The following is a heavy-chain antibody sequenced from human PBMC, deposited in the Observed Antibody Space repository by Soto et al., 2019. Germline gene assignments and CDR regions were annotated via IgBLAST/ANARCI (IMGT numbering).Heavy chain of an antibody. CDR1: GFTVSSNY. D-gene: IGHD3-3*01. V-gene: IGHV3-53*01. Sequence: GGSLRLSCAASGFTVSSNYMSWVRQAPGKGLEWVSVIYSGGSTYYADSVKGRFTISRDNSKNTLYLQMNSLRAEDTAVYYCARVAETISLYYYGMDVWGQGTTVTVSS. CDR3: ARVAETISLYYYGMDV. J-gene: IGHJ6*02. CDR2: IYSGGST.